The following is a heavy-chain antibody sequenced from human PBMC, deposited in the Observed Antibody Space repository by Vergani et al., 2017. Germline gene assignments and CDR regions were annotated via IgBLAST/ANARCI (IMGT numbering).Heavy chain of an antibody. V-gene: IGHV3-23*04. CDR3: GKTQGTVVGTWWFDP. J-gene: IGHJ5*02. D-gene: IGHD1-7*01. CDR2: ISGGGVST. CDR1: GFTFSSYS. Sequence: EVQLVESGGGLVKPGGSLRLSCAASGFTFSSYSMNWVRQAPGKGLEWVSAISGGGVSTFYADSVRGRFAISRDNSKNTLYLEMNRLNVDDTAIYYCGKTQGTVVGTWWFDPWGQGTPVTVSS.